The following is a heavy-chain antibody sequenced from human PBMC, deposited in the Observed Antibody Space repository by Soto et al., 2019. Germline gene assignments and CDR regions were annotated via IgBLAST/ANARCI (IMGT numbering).Heavy chain of an antibody. CDR3: ARESWEMATPSFDY. CDR1: GFTFSSYA. D-gene: IGHD5-12*01. V-gene: IGHV3-30-3*01. Sequence: QVQLVESGGGVVQPGRSLRLSCAASGFTFSSYAMHWVRQAPGKGLEWVALISYDGSNKYYAVSVKGRFSISRDNSKNTRYMHMTSVRAEDTAVYYCARESWEMATPSFDYWGQGTLVTVSS. J-gene: IGHJ4*02. CDR2: ISYDGSNK.